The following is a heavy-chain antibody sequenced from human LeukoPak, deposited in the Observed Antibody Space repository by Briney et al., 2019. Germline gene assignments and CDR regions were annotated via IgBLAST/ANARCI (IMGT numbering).Heavy chain of an antibody. CDR3: ARDIREVGDSHYFDY. D-gene: IGHD1-26*01. CDR1: GFSITTYY. V-gene: IGHV4-59*01. CDR2: IQSSGST. J-gene: IGHJ4*02. Sequence: SETLSRNCTVSGFSITTYYWSWLRQSPGHGLEWIGLIQSSGSTTYNPSLKSRVTISVDTSKNQFSLHLSSVTAADTAVYYCARDIREVGDSHYFDYWGQGTLVTVTS.